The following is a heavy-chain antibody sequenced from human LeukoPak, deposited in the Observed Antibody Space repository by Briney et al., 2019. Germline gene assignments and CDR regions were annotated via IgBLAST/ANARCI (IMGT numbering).Heavy chain of an antibody. CDR1: GYSISSGYY. J-gene: IGHJ4*02. D-gene: IGHD3-10*01. CDR2: IYHSGST. Sequence: SETLPLTCAVSGYSISSGYYWGWIRQPPGKGLEWIGNIYHSGSTYYNPSLKCRVTISVDTSKNQFSLKLTSVTAADTAVYYCARVGGSMVRGAIIPSYIDYWGQGTLVTVSS. V-gene: IGHV4-38-2*01. CDR3: ARVGGSMVRGAIIPSYIDY.